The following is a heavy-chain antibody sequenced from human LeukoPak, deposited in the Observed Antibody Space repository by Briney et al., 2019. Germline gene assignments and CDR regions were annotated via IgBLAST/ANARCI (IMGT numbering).Heavy chain of an antibody. Sequence: SETLSLTCPVSGGSISSYYWSWIRQPPGKGLEWIGYIYYSGSTNYNPSLQSRVTISVDPSKNQFSLKLSSVTAADTAVYYCARSEYSGPVTSNWFDPRGQGTLVTVSS. CDR3: ARSEYSGPVTSNWFDP. CDR2: IYYSGST. V-gene: IGHV4-59*01. D-gene: IGHD1-26*01. J-gene: IGHJ5*02. CDR1: GGSISSYY.